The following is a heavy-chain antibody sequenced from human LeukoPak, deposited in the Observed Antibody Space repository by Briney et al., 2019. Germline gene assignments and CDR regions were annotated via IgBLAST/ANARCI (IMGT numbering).Heavy chain of an antibody. Sequence: GGSLRLSCAASGFTFSSYGMHWVRQAPGKGLEWVAVIWYGGSNKYYADSVKGRFTISRDNSKNTLYLQMNSLRAEDTAVYYCAKDEFAYCGGDCYSAPDYWGQGTLVTVSS. CDR2: IWYGGSNK. D-gene: IGHD2-21*01. V-gene: IGHV3-30*02. CDR3: AKDEFAYCGGDCYSAPDY. J-gene: IGHJ4*02. CDR1: GFTFSSYG.